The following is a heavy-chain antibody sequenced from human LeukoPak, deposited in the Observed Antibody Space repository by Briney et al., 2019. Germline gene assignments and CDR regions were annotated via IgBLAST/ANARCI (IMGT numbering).Heavy chain of an antibody. CDR2: IYSEGST. CDR3: VRDRLGRGQIAAAGSFDY. V-gene: IGHV3-66*01. Sequence: GGSLRLSCAASGLSVSSSYLSWVRPAPPGELEGVTVIYSEGSTNYAASVQDRFTISRDNSKYTLYLQMNSLRGEDTAVYFCVRDRLGRGQIAAAGSFDYWGQGALVTVSS. J-gene: IGHJ4*02. CDR1: GLSVSSSY. D-gene: IGHD6-13*01.